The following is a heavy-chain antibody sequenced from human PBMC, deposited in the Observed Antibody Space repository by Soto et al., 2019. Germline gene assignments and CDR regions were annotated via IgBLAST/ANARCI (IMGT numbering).Heavy chain of an antibody. Sequence: QVKLVQSGAEVKKPGASVKVSCKASGYTFTSYGISWVRQAPGQGLEWMGWISAYNGNTNYAQKHKGRVTMTTDTSTHTAHMELRSLRSDDTAVDNSARDHPSAIIVVVDYDYCMDVWDQRTTVAV. CDR1: GYTFTSYG. V-gene: IGHV1-18*01. CDR3: ARDHPSAIIVVVDYDYCMDV. J-gene: IGHJ6*02. CDR2: ISAYNGNT. D-gene: IGHD3-22*01.